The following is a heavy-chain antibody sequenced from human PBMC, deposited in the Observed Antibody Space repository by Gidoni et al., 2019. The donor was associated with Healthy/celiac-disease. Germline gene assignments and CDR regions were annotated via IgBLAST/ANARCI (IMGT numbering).Heavy chain of an antibody. CDR1: GGSISSSRYH. CDR2: IYYSGGT. V-gene: IGHV4-39*01. CDR3: ARFGLYYYVSSGYYGEFDAFDI. J-gene: IGHJ3*02. D-gene: IGHD3-22*01. Sequence: QPQLQESGPGLVKPSETLSLTCTVSGGSISSSRYHWGGLRQPPGKGLEWIGSIYYSGGTYYNPSLKSRVTISVDTSKNHFSLKLSSVTAADTAVYYCARFGLYYYVSSGYYGEFDAFDIWGQGTMVTVSS.